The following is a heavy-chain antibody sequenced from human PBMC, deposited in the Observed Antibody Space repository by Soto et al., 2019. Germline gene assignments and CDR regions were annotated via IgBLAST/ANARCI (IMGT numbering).Heavy chain of an antibody. CDR3: AKLGSSSWSPHYYFDY. J-gene: IGHJ4*02. Sequence: VGSVRLSCASCGFTFNRYAMGVVRKAPGKGLEWVSAITDSGDDTYYIDSVKGRFTISRDNSKSTLYLQMNSLRAEDTAIYYCAKLGSSSWSPHYYFDYWGQGTLVTVSS. D-gene: IGHD2-2*01. CDR2: ITDSGDDT. V-gene: IGHV3-23*01. CDR1: GFTFNRYA.